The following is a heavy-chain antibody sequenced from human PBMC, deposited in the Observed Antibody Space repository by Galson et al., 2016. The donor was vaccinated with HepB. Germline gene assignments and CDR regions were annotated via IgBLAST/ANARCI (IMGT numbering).Heavy chain of an antibody. V-gene: IGHV5-10-1*01. J-gene: IGHJ5*02. CDR3: AKSLGIAEYNWSDP. CDR2: IDPSDSYT. CDR1: GYKFTSHW. D-gene: IGHD6-13*01. Sequence: QSGAEVKKPGESLRISCKATGYKFTSHWINWVRQMPGKGLEWMGRIDPSDSYTNYSPSFQGHVTISFDKSISTAYLQWRRLKASDTAIYYCAKSLGIAEYNWSDPWGQGTLVVVSS.